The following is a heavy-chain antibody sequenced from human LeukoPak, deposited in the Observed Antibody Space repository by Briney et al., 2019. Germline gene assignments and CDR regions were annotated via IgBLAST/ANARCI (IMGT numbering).Heavy chain of an antibody. D-gene: IGHD2-15*01. J-gene: IGHJ5*02. V-gene: IGHV1-8*01. CDR2: MNPNSGYT. Sequence: ASVKVCCKASGYTFTNYDVNWVRQATGQGLEWMGWMNPNSGYTGHAQKFQGRVTMTRNTSISTAYMELSSLRSEDTAVYYCARGPAASHRNWFDPWGQGTLVTVSS. CDR1: GYTFTNYD. CDR3: ARGPAASHRNWFDP.